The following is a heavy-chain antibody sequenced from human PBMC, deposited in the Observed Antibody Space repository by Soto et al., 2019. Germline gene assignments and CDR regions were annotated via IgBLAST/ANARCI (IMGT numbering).Heavy chain of an antibody. Sequence: SETLSLTCAVSGGSISSGGYSWSWIRQPPGKGLEWIGYIYHSGSTYYNPSLKSRVTISVDRSKNQFSLKLSSVTAADTAVYYCARDLGYYFDSSGSLAFDIWGQGTMVTVSS. CDR1: GGSISSGGYS. CDR3: ARDLGYYFDSSGSLAFDI. V-gene: IGHV4-30-2*01. J-gene: IGHJ3*02. CDR2: IYHSGST. D-gene: IGHD3-22*01.